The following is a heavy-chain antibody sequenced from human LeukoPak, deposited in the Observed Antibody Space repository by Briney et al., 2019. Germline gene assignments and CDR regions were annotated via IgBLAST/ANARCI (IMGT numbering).Heavy chain of an antibody. J-gene: IGHJ6*03. CDR1: GYTFTGYY. D-gene: IGHD1-20*01. Sequence: ASVKVSCKASGYTFTGYYMHWVRQAPGQGLEWMGWINPNSGDTHYAQKFQGRVTMTRDTSISTAYMELSRLRSDDTAVYYCARAANWNPDGYYYYYYYMDVWGKGTTVTVSS. CDR2: INPNSGDT. CDR3: ARAANWNPDGYYYYYYYMDV. V-gene: IGHV1-2*02.